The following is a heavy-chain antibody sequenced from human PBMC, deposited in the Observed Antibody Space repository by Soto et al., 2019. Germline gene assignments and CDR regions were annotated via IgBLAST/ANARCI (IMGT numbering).Heavy chain of an antibody. CDR3: AKDRALAAAGPDYMDV. V-gene: IGHV3-23*01. CDR1: GFTFAGNA. CDR2: ISGSGGST. J-gene: IGHJ6*03. D-gene: IGHD6-13*01. Sequence: GGSLRLSCAASGFTFAGNAITWAGRAQGKGLEWVSAISGSGGSTYYADSVKGRFTISRDNSKNTLYLQMNSLRAEDTAVYYCAKDRALAAAGPDYMDVWGKGTTVTVSS.